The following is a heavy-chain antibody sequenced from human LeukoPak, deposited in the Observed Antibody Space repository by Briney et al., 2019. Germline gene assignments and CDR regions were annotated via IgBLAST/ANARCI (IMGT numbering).Heavy chain of an antibody. V-gene: IGHV1-2*02. CDR3: ARAINPGVATVDY. Sequence: ASVKVSCKASGYTFTSYGFIWVRQAPGQGLEWMGWINPNSGGTNYAQKFQGRVTMTRDTSISTAYMELSRLRSDDTAVYYCARAINPGVATVDYWGQGTLVTVSS. CDR2: INPNSGGT. J-gene: IGHJ4*02. CDR1: GYTFTSYG. D-gene: IGHD5-12*01.